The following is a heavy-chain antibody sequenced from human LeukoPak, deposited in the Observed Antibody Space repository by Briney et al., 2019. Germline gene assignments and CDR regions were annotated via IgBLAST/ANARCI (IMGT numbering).Heavy chain of an antibody. CDR3: ARASSSSTYYFDY. CDR1: GGTFSSYA. Sequence: ASVKVSCKASGGTFSSYAISWVRQAPGQGLEWMGRIIPIFGTANYAQKFQGRVTITTDESTSTAYMELRSLRSDDTAVYYCARASSSSTYYFDYWGQGTLVTVSS. J-gene: IGHJ4*02. D-gene: IGHD6-6*01. V-gene: IGHV1-69*05. CDR2: IIPIFGTA.